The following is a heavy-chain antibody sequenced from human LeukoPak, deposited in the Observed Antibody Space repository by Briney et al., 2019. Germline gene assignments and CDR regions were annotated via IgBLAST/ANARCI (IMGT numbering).Heavy chain of an antibody. D-gene: IGHD6-19*01. J-gene: IGHJ4*02. V-gene: IGHV4-59*01. CDR1: GGSISSYY. CDR2: IYYSGST. CDR3: ARVPPRSSGWYFFDY. Sequence: PSETLSLTCTVSGGSISSYYWSWIRQPPGKGLEWIGHIYYSGSTNYNPSLKSRVTISVDTSENQFSLKLNSVTAADTAVYYCARVPPRSSGWYFFDYWGQGTLVTVSS.